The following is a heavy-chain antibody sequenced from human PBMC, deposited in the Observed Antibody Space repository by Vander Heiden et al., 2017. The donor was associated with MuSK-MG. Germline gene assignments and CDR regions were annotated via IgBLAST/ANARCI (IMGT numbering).Heavy chain of an antibody. J-gene: IGHJ6*03. Sequence: EVQLVQSGAEVNKPGESLTISCKGSGYSFTSYWIGWVRQMPGKGLEWMGIIYPGDSDTRYSPSFQGQVTISADKSISTAYLQWSSLKASDTAMYYCARVWLPIRYYYYYMDVWGKGTTVTVSS. CDR3: ARVWLPIRYYYYYMDV. D-gene: IGHD3-16*01. CDR1: GYSFTSYW. CDR2: IYPGDSDT. V-gene: IGHV5-51*03.